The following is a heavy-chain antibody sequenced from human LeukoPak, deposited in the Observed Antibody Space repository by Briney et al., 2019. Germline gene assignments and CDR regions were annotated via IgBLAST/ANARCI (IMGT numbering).Heavy chain of an antibody. CDR2: ITDSGRSM. D-gene: IGHD3-22*01. V-gene: IGHV3-48*04. CDR1: GFTFSSYG. J-gene: IGHJ3*02. CDR3: ARAQYDSSGKYYSGFDI. Sequence: GRSLRLSCAASGFTFSSYGMHWVRQAPGKGLEWLSYITDSGRSMYYTDSVKGRFTMSRDNAKKSLYLQMNSLRADDTAVYYCARAQYDSSGKYYSGFDIWGQGTMVTVSS.